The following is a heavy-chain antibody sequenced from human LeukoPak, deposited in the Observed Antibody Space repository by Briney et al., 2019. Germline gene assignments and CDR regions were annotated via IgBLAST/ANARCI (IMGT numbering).Heavy chain of an antibody. D-gene: IGHD6-6*01. CDR3: ARIGYSSSSLDF. Sequence: GGSLRLSCAASGFTFTNYWMTWVRQAPGKGLQWVANIKQDGSVKYYVDSVKGRFIISRDNAKNSLYLQMNSLRAEDTAVYNCARIGYSSSSLDFWGQGTLVTVSS. V-gene: IGHV3-7*03. CDR1: GFTFTNYW. J-gene: IGHJ4*02. CDR2: IKQDGSVK.